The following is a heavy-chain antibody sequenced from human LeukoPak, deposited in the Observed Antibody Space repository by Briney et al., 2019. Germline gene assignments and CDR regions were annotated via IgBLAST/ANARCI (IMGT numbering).Heavy chain of an antibody. CDR3: AREYSSSHSTYNWFDP. Sequence: PSETLSLTCTVSGGSISSYYWSWIRQPPGKGLEWIGHIYYSGSTNYNPSLKSRVTISVDTSKNQFSLKLSSVTAADTAVYYCAREYSSSHSTYNWFDPWGQGTLVTVSS. V-gene: IGHV4-59*01. CDR2: IYYSGST. J-gene: IGHJ5*02. CDR1: GGSISSYY. D-gene: IGHD6-13*01.